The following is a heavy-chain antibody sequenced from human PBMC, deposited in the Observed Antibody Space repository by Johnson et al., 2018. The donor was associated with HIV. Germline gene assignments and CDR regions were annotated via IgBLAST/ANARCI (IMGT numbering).Heavy chain of an antibody. CDR3: ARGSYGYGDAFDI. V-gene: IGHV3-13*01. CDR2: IGTAGDT. D-gene: IGHD5-18*01. CDR1: GFTFSSYD. J-gene: IGHJ3*02. Sequence: VHLVESGGGLVQPGGSLRLSCAASGFTFSSYDMHWVRQATGKGLEWVSAIGTAGDTYYPGSVKGRFTISRENAKNSLYLQMNSLRAGDTAVYYCARGSYGYGDAFDIWGQGTMVTVSS.